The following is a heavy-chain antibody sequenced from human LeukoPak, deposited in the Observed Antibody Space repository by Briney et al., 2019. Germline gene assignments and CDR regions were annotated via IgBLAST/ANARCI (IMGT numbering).Heavy chain of an antibody. CDR2: IYYSGSS. V-gene: IGHV4-59*01. Sequence: SETLSLTCNVSGGSINSYHWSWIRQPPGKGLEWIGYIYYSGSSNFNPSLKSRVTISVDTSKNQFSLKLSSVTAADTAVYYCARVPRSYYYYYYMDVWGKGTTVTVSS. J-gene: IGHJ6*03. CDR3: ARVPRSYYYYYYMDV. CDR1: GGSINSYH.